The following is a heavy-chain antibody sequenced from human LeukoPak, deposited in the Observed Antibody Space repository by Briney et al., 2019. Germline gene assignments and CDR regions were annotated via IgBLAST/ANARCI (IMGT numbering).Heavy chain of an antibody. CDR2: ISGSDGST. J-gene: IGHJ4*02. D-gene: IGHD3-22*01. V-gene: IGHV3-21*01. CDR3: ARDLYDSSGYFGY. CDR1: GFTFKTYG. Sequence: GGSLRLSCVASGFTFKTYGMSWVRQAPGKGLEWVSTISGSDGSTYYADSVKGRFTISRDNAKNSLYLQMNSLRAEDTAVYYCARDLYDSSGYFGYWGQGTLVTVSS.